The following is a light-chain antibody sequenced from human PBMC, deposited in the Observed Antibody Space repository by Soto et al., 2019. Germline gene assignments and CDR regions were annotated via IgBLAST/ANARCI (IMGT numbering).Light chain of an antibody. J-gene: IGKJ5*01. V-gene: IGKV3-15*01. CDR2: DAA. CDR1: ESVSSNY. CDR3: QQYNDWPPAIT. Sequence: EIVLTQSPGTLSLSPGERATLSCRATESVSSNYLAWYQQKPGQAPRVLIYDAATRATGIPARFSGSGSGTEFTLTISSLQSEDFAVYYCQQYNDWPPAITFGQGTRLEF.